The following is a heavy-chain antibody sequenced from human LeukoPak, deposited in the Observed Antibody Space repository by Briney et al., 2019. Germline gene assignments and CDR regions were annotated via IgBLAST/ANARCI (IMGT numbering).Heavy chain of an antibody. CDR3: ARDRGYQLLLDFDY. CDR1: GGTFSSYA. V-gene: IGHV1-69*13. J-gene: IGHJ4*02. Sequence: ASVKVSCKASGGTFSSYAISWVRQAPGQGLEWMGGIIPIFGTANYAQKFQGRVTITADESTSTAYMELSSLRSEDTAVYYCARDRGYQLLLDFDYWGQGTLVTVSS. D-gene: IGHD2-2*01. CDR2: IIPIFGTA.